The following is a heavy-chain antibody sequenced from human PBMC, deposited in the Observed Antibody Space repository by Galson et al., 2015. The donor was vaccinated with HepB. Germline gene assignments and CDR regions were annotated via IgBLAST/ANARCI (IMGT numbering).Heavy chain of an antibody. V-gene: IGHV3-9*01. D-gene: IGHD6-13*01. CDR1: GSTFDGYA. Sequence: SLRLSCAASGSTFDGYAMHWVRQAPGKGLEWVSGISWNSGSIGYADSVKGRFTISRDNARNSLFLQMNSLRAEDTALYNCAILAGGGYYVMDVWGQGTTVTVSS. J-gene: IGHJ6*02. CDR2: ISWNSGSI. CDR3: AILAGGGYYVMDV.